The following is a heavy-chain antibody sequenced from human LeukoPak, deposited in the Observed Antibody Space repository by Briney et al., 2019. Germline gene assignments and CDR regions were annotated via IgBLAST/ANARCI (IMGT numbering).Heavy chain of an antibody. V-gene: IGHV3-21*01. D-gene: IGHD3-22*01. CDR2: ISSSSSYI. CDR1: GFTFSSYS. Sequence: GSLRLSCAASGFTFSSYSMNWVRQAPGKGLEWVSSISSSSSYIYYADSVKGRFAISRDNAKNSLYLQMNSLRAEDTAVYYCAREGGIGSSGYTDYWGQGTLVTVSS. CDR3: AREGGIGSSGYTDY. J-gene: IGHJ4*02.